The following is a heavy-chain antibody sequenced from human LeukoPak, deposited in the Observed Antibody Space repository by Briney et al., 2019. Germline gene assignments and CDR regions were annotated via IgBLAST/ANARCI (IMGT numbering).Heavy chain of an antibody. CDR3: ARDTATGSY. CDR2: INHSGST. J-gene: IGHJ4*02. V-gene: IGHV4-34*01. D-gene: IGHD6-13*01. Sequence: LSETLCLTCAVYGGSFSGYYWNWIRQPPGKGLEWIGEINHSGSTNYNPSLKSRVTISVDTSKNQFSLKLTSVTAADTAVYYCARDTATGSYWGQGTLVTDSS. CDR1: GGSFSGYY.